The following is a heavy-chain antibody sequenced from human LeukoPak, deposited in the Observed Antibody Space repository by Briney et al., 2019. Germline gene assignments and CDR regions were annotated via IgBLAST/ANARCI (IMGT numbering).Heavy chain of an antibody. J-gene: IGHJ4*02. D-gene: IGHD2/OR15-2a*01. CDR2: ISSNGGST. V-gene: IGHV3-64*01. CDR3: ARSERLDGSMGQLDY. Sequence: GGSLRLSCAASGFTFSTYPMHWVRQAPGKGLEYVSAISSNGGSTYYARSVRGRFTISRDNSKNTLYHQMGSLGAEDMAVYYCARSERLDGSMGQLDYWGQGTPVAVSS. CDR1: GFTFSTYP.